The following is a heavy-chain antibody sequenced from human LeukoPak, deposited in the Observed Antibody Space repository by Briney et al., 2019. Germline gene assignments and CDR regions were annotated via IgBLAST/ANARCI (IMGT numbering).Heavy chain of an antibody. CDR1: GGSISSYY. Sequence: SETLSLTCTVSGGSISSYYWSWIRQPPGKGLEWFGYIYYSGSTNYNPSLKSRVTISVDTSKNQFSLKLSSVTAADTAVYYCARGGVVTSRSHFDPWGQGTLVTVSS. J-gene: IGHJ5*02. CDR3: ARGGVVTSRSHFDP. D-gene: IGHD3-3*01. CDR2: IYYSGST. V-gene: IGHV4-59*01.